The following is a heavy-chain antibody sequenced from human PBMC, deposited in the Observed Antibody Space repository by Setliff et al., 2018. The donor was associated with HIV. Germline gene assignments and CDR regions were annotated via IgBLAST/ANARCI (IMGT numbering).Heavy chain of an antibody. D-gene: IGHD3-22*01. Sequence: SETLSLTCTVSGGSISSENHYLTWIRQPPGKGLEWIAYIYISGTTNYNPSLKSRVTISLDTSRNQFSLKLTSVTAADTAVYYCARGLSFYDPGGFDYWGQGTLVTVSS. J-gene: IGHJ4*02. CDR3: ARGLSFYDPGGFDY. CDR1: GGSISSENHY. V-gene: IGHV4-61*01. CDR2: IYISGTT.